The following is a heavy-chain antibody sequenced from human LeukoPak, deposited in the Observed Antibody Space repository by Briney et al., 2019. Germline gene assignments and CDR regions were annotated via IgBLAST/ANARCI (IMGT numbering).Heavy chain of an antibody. CDR3: ARGSGYYAGAEYFEH. Sequence: ASVKVSCKASGYTFTGYYMHWVRQAPGQGLEWMGWINPNSGETNYAPKFQGRVTMTRDTSINAAYLELGGLRSDDTAVYYCARGSGYYAGAEYFEHWGQGTLVTVSS. D-gene: IGHD3-3*01. V-gene: IGHV1-2*02. CDR2: INPNSGET. CDR1: GYTFTGYY. J-gene: IGHJ1*01.